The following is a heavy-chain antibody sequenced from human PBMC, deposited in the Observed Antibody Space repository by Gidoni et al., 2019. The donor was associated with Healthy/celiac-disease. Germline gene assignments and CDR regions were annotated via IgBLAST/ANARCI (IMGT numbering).Heavy chain of an antibody. D-gene: IGHD3-10*01. J-gene: IGHJ3*02. CDR3: ARIYGSGSYGAFDI. CDR1: GFSPSTSGMC. CDR2: IDWDDDK. V-gene: IGHV2-70*15. Sequence: QVTLRESGPALGKPTQTLTLTSTFSGFSPSTSGMCVSWIRQPPGKALEWLARIDWDDDKSYSTSLKTRLTISKDTSKNQVVLTMTNMDPVDTATYYCARIYGSGSYGAFDIWGQGTMVTVSS.